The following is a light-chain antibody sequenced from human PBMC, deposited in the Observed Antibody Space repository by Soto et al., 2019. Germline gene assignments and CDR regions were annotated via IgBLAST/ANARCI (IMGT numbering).Light chain of an antibody. CDR1: QSISSW. CDR2: KAS. V-gene: IGKV1-5*03. J-gene: IGKJ5*01. CDR3: QQYNSYPIT. Sequence: DIQMTQSPSTLSASVGDRVTITCRASQSISSWLAWYQQKPGKAPKLLIYKASSLESGVPSRFSGSGSGTESTLSCSGLHPDDLATYYCQQYNSYPITFGQGTRLPIK.